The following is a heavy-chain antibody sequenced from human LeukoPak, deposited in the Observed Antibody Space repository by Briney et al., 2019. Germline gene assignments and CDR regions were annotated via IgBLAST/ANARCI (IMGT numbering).Heavy chain of an antibody. CDR1: GFTFSTYS. CDR2: ISGSSGTI. D-gene: IGHD3-16*01. CDR3: ARRSEFGVLYYMDV. J-gene: IGHJ6*03. V-gene: IGHV3-48*01. Sequence: ARSLRLSCAASGFTFSTYSMNWVCQAPGKGLEWVSYISGSSGTIYYADSVKGRFTISRDNAKNSLYLQMNSLRAEDTAVYYCARRSEFGVLYYMDVWGKGTTVTDSS.